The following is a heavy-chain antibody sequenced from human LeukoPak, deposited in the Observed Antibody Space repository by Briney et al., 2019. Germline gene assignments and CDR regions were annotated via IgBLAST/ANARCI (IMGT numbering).Heavy chain of an antibody. V-gene: IGHV4-59*01. Sequence: SETLSLTCTVSGNSISSYYWNWIRQPPGKGLEWIAYIHYSGSTNYDPSLKSRVTISIDTSKNQFSLKVTSVTAADTAVYYCARDNSGHTIDYWGQGTLVTVSS. D-gene: IGHD6-19*01. J-gene: IGHJ4*02. CDR1: GNSISSYY. CDR3: ARDNSGHTIDY. CDR2: IHYSGST.